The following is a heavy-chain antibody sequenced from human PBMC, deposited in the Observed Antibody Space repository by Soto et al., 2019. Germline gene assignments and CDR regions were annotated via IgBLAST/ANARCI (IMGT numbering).Heavy chain of an antibody. CDR3: ARLEGLATISYYFDF. V-gene: IGHV4-39*01. Sequence: ASEPLSLTCSVSDDYIKSVKYYCSWIRQPPEKGLEWIGSIYYRGNAYYNPSLQTRVTISLDKSKSQFSLRLNSVTAAYSAVYFCARLEGLATISYYFDFWGPGALDTVSS. CDR1: DDYIKSVKYY. CDR2: IYYRGNA. J-gene: IGHJ4*02. D-gene: IGHD5-12*01.